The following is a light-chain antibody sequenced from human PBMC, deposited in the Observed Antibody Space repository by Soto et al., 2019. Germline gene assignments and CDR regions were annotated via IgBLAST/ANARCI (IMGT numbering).Light chain of an antibody. Sequence: ETVMTQSPATLSVSPGGRATLSCRASQSISDTLAWYQQKPGQAPRLLIYEALNRATGIPARFSGSGSGTDFTLTISYLEPEDSAVYYCQQRSNWPVFGQGTRLEIK. CDR3: QQRSNWPV. J-gene: IGKJ5*01. CDR1: QSISDT. CDR2: EAL. V-gene: IGKV3-11*01.